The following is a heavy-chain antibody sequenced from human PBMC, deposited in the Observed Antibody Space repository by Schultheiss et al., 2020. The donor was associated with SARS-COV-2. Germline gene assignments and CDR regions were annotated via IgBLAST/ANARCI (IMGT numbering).Heavy chain of an antibody. CDR3: ARVNLGYCSGGSCYYFDY. D-gene: IGHD2-15*01. J-gene: IGHJ4*02. CDR1: GGSISSYY. V-gene: IGHV4-59*01. CDR2: IYYSGST. Sequence: SETLSLTCTVSGGSISSYYWSWIRQPPGKGLEWIGYIYYSGSTNYNPSLKSRVTISVDTSKNQLSLKLTSVTAADTAVYYCARVNLGYCSGGSCYYFDYWGQGTLVTVSS.